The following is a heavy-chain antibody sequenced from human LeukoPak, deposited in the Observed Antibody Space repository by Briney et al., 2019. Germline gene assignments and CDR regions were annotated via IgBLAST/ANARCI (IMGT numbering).Heavy chain of an antibody. V-gene: IGHV3-13*01. CDR3: AREYCSGGSCYSSFDY. CDR1: GFTFSSYD. J-gene: IGHJ4*02. CDR2: IGTAGDT. Sequence: EGSLRLSCAASGFTFSSYDMHWVRQATGRGLEWVSAIGTAGDTYYPGSVKGRFTISRENAKNSLYLQMNSLRAEDTAVYYCAREYCSGGSCYSSFDYWGQGTLVTVSS. D-gene: IGHD2-15*01.